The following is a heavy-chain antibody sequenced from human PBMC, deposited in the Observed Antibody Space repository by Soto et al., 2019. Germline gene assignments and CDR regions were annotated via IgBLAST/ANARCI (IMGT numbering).Heavy chain of an antibody. D-gene: IGHD3-10*01. CDR1: GLTFGSRA. V-gene: IGHV3-23*01. J-gene: IGHJ4*02. Sequence: GGSLSLSCVASGLTFGSRAMTWVRQAPGEGLQWVSTITDTGGDAKYADSVRGRFVISRDNPKKTLYLQMTSLTAEDSAMYYCARGSTDSYPGSRIFDFWGRGTLVTVSS. CDR2: ITDTGGDA. CDR3: ARGSTDSYPGSRIFDF.